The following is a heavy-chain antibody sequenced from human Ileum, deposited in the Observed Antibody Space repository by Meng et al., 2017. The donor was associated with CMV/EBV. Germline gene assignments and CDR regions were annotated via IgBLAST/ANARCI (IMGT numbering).Heavy chain of an antibody. CDR2: IDTSGNT. CDR1: GASVSNTDWS. J-gene: IGHJ4*02. Sequence: LSLTCLVSGASVSNTDWSWSWIRQPAGKGLEWIGRIDTSGNTDYSPSLKSRVTVSADTSENHFSLTLTSVTAADTAVYYCARGLASWGQGTLVTVSS. CDR3: ARGLAS. V-gene: IGHV4-61*02.